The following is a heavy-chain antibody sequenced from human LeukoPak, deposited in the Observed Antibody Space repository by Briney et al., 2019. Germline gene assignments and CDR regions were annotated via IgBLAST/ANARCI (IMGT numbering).Heavy chain of an antibody. J-gene: IGHJ5*02. V-gene: IGHV4-39*07. CDR2: IYYSGST. Sequence: SETLSLTCTVSGGSISSSGYYWGWIRQPPGKGLEWIGSIYYSGSTYYNPSLNGRVTMSLDKSSNQLSLNLTSVTAADTATYYCGRDSEYSGNWFDPWGQGTLVTVSS. D-gene: IGHD2/OR15-2a*01. CDR3: GRDSEYSGNWFDP. CDR1: GGSISSSGYY.